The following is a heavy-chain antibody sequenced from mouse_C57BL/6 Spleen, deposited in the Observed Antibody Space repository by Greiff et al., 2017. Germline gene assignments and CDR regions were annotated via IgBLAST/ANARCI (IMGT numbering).Heavy chain of an antibody. Sequence: EVQLVESGEGLVKPGGSLKLSCAASGFTFSSYAMSWVRQTPEKRLEWVAYISSGGDYIYYADTVKGRFTISRDNARNTLYLQMSSLKSEDTAMYYCTRVNLDGYFFAYWGQGTLVTVSA. CDR1: GFTFSSYA. D-gene: IGHD2-3*01. CDR2: ISSGGDYI. CDR3: TRVNLDGYFFAY. J-gene: IGHJ3*01. V-gene: IGHV5-9-1*02.